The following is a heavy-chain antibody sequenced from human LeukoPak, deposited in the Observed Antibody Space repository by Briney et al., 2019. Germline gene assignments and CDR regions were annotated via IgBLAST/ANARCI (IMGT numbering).Heavy chain of an antibody. V-gene: IGHV4-59*01. D-gene: IGHD6-19*01. Sequence: SEPLSLTCTVCGGFISTFSWSWIRQFPGKGLEWIGSIYIKSTNYNPSLKSRVAISVDTSKNQFSLRLDSVTTADTAVYYCARDTTVASGMQYWGQGTLVTVSS. J-gene: IGHJ4*02. CDR2: IYIKST. CDR3: ARDTTVASGMQY. CDR1: GGFISTFS.